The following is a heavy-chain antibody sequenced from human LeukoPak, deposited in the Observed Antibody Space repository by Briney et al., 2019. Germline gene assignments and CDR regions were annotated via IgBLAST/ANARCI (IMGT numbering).Heavy chain of an antibody. CDR2: MNPNSGNA. J-gene: IGHJ4*02. D-gene: IGHD3-10*01. Sequence: ASVKVSCTASGYTFTSYDISWVRQATGQGLEWMGWMNPNSGNAGYAQRFQGRVTMTRNNSISTAYMELTSLRSEDTAVYYCGRPLQRGSWTQRALDYWGQGTLVTVSS. CDR1: GYTFTSYD. CDR3: GRPLQRGSWTQRALDY. V-gene: IGHV1-8*01.